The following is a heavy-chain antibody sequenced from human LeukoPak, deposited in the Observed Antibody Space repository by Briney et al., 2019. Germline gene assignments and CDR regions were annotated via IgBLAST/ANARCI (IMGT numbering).Heavy chain of an antibody. J-gene: IGHJ6*02. V-gene: IGHV3-23*01. CDR2: ISGRADRT. D-gene: IGHD5-12*01. CDR1: GFTFSSYA. CDR3: AKGDVDIVATISSDFYYYYGMDV. Sequence: PGGSLRLSCAASGFTFSSYAMSWVRQAPGKGLEWVSAISGRADRTYYADSVKGRFTISRDNSKNTLYLQMNSLRAEDTAAYYCAKGDVDIVATISSDFYYYYGMDVWGQGTTVTVSS.